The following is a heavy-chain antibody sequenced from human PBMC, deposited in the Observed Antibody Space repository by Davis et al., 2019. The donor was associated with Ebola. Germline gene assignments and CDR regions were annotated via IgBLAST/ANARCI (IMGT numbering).Heavy chain of an antibody. CDR3: ARRGSGGRSMDV. D-gene: IGHD1-26*01. V-gene: IGHV4-59*08. J-gene: IGHJ6*02. CDR2: IYYSGST. CDR1: GGSISNYY. Sequence: SETLSLTCSVSGGSISNYYWNWIRQPPGKGLEWIGYIYYSGSTNYNPALKSRVSISVDTSKNQFSLKLSSVTAADTAVYFCARRGSGGRSMDVWGQGTTVTVSS.